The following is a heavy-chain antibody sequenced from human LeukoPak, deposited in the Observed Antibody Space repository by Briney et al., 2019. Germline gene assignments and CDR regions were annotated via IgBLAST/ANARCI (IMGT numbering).Heavy chain of an antibody. Sequence: ASVKVSCKAFGYTFTSNYMHWVRQAPGQGPEWMGVISPSGGSTTYAQKFQGRVTLIRDMSTNTDYLELSSLRSEDTAVYYCARDNSVRDEAWWFSPWGQGTLVIVSS. J-gene: IGHJ5*02. D-gene: IGHD5-24*01. CDR2: ISPSGGST. CDR3: ARDNSVRDEAWWFSP. V-gene: IGHV1-46*01. CDR1: GYTFTSNY.